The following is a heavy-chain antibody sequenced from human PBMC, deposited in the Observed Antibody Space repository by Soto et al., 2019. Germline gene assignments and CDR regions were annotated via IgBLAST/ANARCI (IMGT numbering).Heavy chain of an antibody. Sequence: QVQLVQSGAEVKKPGSSVKVSCKASGGTFSSYTISWMRQAPGQGLEWMGRIIPILGIANYAQKFQGRVTITADKSTSTAYMELSSLRSEDTAVYYCASREYSSSSDWFDPWGQGTLVTVSS. V-gene: IGHV1-69*02. CDR1: GGTFSSYT. D-gene: IGHD6-6*01. CDR2: IIPILGIA. CDR3: ASREYSSSSDWFDP. J-gene: IGHJ5*02.